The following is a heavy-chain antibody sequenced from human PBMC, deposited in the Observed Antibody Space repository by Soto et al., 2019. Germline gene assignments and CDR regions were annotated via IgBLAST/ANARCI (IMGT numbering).Heavy chain of an antibody. CDR1: GGSISSYY. J-gene: IGHJ6*03. CDR3: ARTVARYYYYMDV. V-gene: IGHV4-59*08. Sequence: PSETLSLTCTVSGGSISSYYWSWIRQPPGEGLEWIGYIYYSGSTNYNPSLKSRVTISVDTSKNQFSLKLSSVTAADTAVYYCARTVARYYYYMDVWGKGTTVTVSS. CDR2: IYYSGST. D-gene: IGHD4-17*01.